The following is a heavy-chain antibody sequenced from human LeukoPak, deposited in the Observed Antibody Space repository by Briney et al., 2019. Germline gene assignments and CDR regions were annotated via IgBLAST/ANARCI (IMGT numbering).Heavy chain of an antibody. CDR2: IYYSGST. Sequence: SETLSLTCTVSGGSFSSGGYYWSWIRQHPGKGLEWIGYIYYSGSTYYNPSLKSRVTISVDTSKNQFSLKLSSVTAADTAVYYCARVRDSSSIRTFDYWGQGTLVTVSP. CDR3: ARVRDSSSIRTFDY. D-gene: IGHD6-6*01. V-gene: IGHV4-31*03. J-gene: IGHJ4*02. CDR1: GGSFSSGGYY.